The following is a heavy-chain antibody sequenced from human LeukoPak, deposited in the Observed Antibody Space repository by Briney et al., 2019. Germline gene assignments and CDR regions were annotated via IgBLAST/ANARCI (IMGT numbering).Heavy chain of an antibody. Sequence: PGGSLRLSCAASGFTFSSYSMNWVRQAPGKGLEWVSSISSSSSSYIYYADSVKGRFTISRDNAKNSQYLQMNSLRAEDSAVYYCAREVVVPAAARHYYYYYYMDVWGKGTTVTVSS. J-gene: IGHJ6*03. CDR1: GFTFSSYS. CDR3: AREVVVPAAARHYYYYYYMDV. V-gene: IGHV3-21*01. CDR2: ISSSSSSYI. D-gene: IGHD2-2*01.